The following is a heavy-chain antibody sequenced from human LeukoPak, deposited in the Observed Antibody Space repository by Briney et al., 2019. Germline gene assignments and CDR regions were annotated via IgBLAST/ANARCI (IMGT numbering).Heavy chain of an antibody. CDR3: ARSTGYSYGLLAFDI. Sequence: ASVKVSCKASGYTFTSYDINWVRQAPGQGLEWMGWMNPNSGNTGYAQKFQGRVTMTRNTSISTAYMELSSLRSEDTAVYYCARSTGYSYGLLAFDIWGQGTMVTVSS. CDR2: MNPNSGNT. D-gene: IGHD5-18*01. J-gene: IGHJ3*02. V-gene: IGHV1-8*01. CDR1: GYTFTSYD.